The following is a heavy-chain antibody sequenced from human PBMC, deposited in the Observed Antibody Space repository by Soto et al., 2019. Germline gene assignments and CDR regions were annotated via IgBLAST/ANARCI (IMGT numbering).Heavy chain of an antibody. V-gene: IGHV3-7*04. D-gene: IGHD3-3*01. CDR2: IKSDGSEK. J-gene: IGHJ4*02. Sequence: GGSLRLSCAASGFTFSSYAMHWVRQAPGQGLEWVANIKSDGSEKLYVDSVKGRFTISRDNAKNSLYLQMNSLRVEDTAAYYCARVMSYDVSDYWGQGILVTVSS. CDR3: ARVMSYDVSDY. CDR1: GFTFSSYA.